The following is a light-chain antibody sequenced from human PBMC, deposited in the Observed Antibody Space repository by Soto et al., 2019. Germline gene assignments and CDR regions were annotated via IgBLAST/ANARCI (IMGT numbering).Light chain of an antibody. CDR2: AAS. V-gene: IGKV1-27*01. CDR1: QGISNY. J-gene: IGKJ1*01. Sequence: DIQMTQSPSSLSASVGDRVTITCRASQGISNYLAWYQQQPVKVPTLLIYAASTFQSGVPSRFSGSGSGTDFTLTISSLKTEDVATYYWQKYNSAPCTFGKGTKVEIK. CDR3: QKYNSAPCT.